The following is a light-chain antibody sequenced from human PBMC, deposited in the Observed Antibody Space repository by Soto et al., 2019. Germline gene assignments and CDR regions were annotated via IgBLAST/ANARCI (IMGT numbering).Light chain of an antibody. CDR1: NSDVGIYDF. CDR2: EVS. Sequence: QSVLTQPASVSGTPGQSITISCTLSNSDVGIYDFVSWYQHHPGRAPKLIVSEVSHRPSGVSNRFSGSKSGNTASLTISGLQSEDEADYYCISYTSDDVRYVFGTGTKATVL. CDR3: ISYTSDDVRYV. J-gene: IGLJ1*01. V-gene: IGLV2-14*01.